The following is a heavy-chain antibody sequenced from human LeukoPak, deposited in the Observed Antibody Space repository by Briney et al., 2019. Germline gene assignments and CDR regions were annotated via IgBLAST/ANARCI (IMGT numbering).Heavy chain of an antibody. Sequence: PSQTLSLTCAVSGGSISSGGYSWSWIRQPPGQGLGWIGYSYYSGSTYYYPFLKSRVTISVDTSKNQCSLKLSSVTAADSAVEYCARVFPTPYYDSRGHFDYWGQATLATVSS. V-gene: IGHV4-30-4*07. CDR2: SYYSGST. D-gene: IGHD3-22*01. CDR1: GGSISSGGYS. CDR3: ARVFPTPYYDSRGHFDY. J-gene: IGHJ4*02.